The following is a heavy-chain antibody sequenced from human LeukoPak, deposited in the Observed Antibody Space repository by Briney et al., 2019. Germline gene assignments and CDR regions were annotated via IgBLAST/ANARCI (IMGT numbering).Heavy chain of an antibody. CDR3: AKLAVANAGY. V-gene: IGHV3-23*01. J-gene: IGHJ4*02. CDR1: GLTFSGFA. CDR2: ISPSGGST. Sequence: GGSLRLSCAASGLTFSGFAMSWVRQAPGKGLEWVSTISPSGGSTFYADSVKGRFTVSRDNSKNTLYLQMSSLRVEDTAAYYCAKLAVANAGYCGQGTLVTVSS.